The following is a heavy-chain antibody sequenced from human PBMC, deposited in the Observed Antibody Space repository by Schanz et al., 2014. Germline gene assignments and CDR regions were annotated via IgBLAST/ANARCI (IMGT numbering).Heavy chain of an antibody. CDR2: ISDSGDTA. CDR1: GFGFSSYS. CDR3: AKNQYDDVDLSSFYFDF. D-gene: IGHD3-10*02. J-gene: IGHJ4*02. Sequence: EVQLVESGGGLIQPGGSLRLSCAASGFGFSSYSMNWVRQAPGKGLEWVSLISDSGDTAYYADSVKGRFTISRDSSKNTLYLQMNSLRPEDTAIYYCAKNQYDDVDLSSFYFDFWGQGTLVTVSS. V-gene: IGHV3-23*04.